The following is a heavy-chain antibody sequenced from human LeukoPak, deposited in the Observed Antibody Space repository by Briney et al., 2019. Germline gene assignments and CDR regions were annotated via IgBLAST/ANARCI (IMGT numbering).Heavy chain of an antibody. Sequence: TGGSLRLSCGASGFILSNHWMHWVRQAPGKGGVWVAHIDPDGRVSNYGDCVKGRFTISRENDKNTVYLQMDSLRAEDTAVYYCARELGRGGSAFDAWGQGTMVTVSS. D-gene: IGHD3-16*01. CDR1: GFILSNHW. V-gene: IGHV3-74*01. CDR2: IDPDGRVS. J-gene: IGHJ3*01. CDR3: ARELGRGGSAFDA.